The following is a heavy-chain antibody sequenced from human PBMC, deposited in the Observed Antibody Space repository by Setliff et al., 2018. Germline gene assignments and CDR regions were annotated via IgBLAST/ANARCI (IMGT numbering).Heavy chain of an antibody. J-gene: IGHJ4*02. CDR1: GGSISSYY. CDR3: ACQGYCSGGSCSDY. Sequence: SETLSLTCTVSGGSISSYYWSWIRQPPGKGLEWIGYIYYSGSTNYNPSLKSRVTISVDTSKNQFSLKLSSVTAADTAVYYCACQGYCSGGSCSDYWGQGTLVTVSS. CDR2: IYYSGST. D-gene: IGHD2-15*01. V-gene: IGHV4-59*12.